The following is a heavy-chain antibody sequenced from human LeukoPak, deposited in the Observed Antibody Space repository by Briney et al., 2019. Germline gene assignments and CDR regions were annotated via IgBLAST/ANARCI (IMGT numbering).Heavy chain of an antibody. CDR3: AREAAPTAEYFQH. D-gene: IGHD6-13*01. CDR1: GGTFSSYA. J-gene: IGHJ1*01. Sequence: SVKVSCKASGGTFSSYAISWVRQAPGQGLEWMGGIIPIFGTANYAQKFQGRVTITADESTSAAYMELSSLRSEDTAVYYCAREAAPTAEYFQHWGQGTLVTVSS. V-gene: IGHV1-69*13. CDR2: IIPIFGTA.